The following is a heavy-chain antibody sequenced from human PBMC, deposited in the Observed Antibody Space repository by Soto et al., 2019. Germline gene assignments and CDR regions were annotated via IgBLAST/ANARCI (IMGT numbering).Heavy chain of an antibody. D-gene: IGHD1-26*01. J-gene: IGHJ4*02. CDR2: ISSSSSTV. Sequence: EVQLVESGGGLEQPGGSLRLSCAASGFSFSTYSMNWVRQAPGKGPEWVSYISSSSSTVYYADSVKGRFTISRDNAKNSLYLQMNSLRDEDTAVYYCTRESTSTLGIVGAIYGDHWGQGTLVTVSS. CDR1: GFSFSTYS. CDR3: TRESTSTLGIVGAIYGDH. V-gene: IGHV3-48*02.